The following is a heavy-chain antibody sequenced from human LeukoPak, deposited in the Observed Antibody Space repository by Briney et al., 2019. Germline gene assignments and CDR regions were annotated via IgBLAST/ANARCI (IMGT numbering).Heavy chain of an antibody. CDR1: GNTFTGYY. V-gene: IGHV1-2*02. D-gene: IGHD2-15*01. CDR3: ASRPDQHLLYYFDY. Sequence: ASVKVSCKASGNTFTGYYMHWVRQAPGQGLEWMGWINPNSGGTKYAQKFQGRVTMTSDASISTAYMELSSLSSDDTALYYCASRPDQHLLYYFDYWGQGALVTVS. J-gene: IGHJ4*02. CDR2: INPNSGGT.